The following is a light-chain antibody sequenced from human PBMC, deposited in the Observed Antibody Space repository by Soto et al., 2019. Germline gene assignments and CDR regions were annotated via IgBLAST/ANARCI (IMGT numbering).Light chain of an antibody. Sequence: EIVMTQSPVTLSVSPGERATLSCRASQHVATNLAWYQQKPGQAPRLLIYGASTRATGIPARFSGSGAGTEFPLTISSLQSADFAVYYCQQYTTWPPWTFGQGTKVDFK. V-gene: IGKV3-15*01. CDR1: QHVATN. CDR3: QQYTTWPPWT. J-gene: IGKJ1*01. CDR2: GAS.